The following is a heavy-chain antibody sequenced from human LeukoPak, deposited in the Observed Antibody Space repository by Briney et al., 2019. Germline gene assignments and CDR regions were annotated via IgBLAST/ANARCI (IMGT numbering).Heavy chain of an antibody. J-gene: IGHJ4*02. V-gene: IGHV3-23*01. D-gene: IGHD2-15*01. CDR3: AKRGVVSRVIVVGFHKEAYYFDS. CDR2: ITGSCGST. CDR1: GIALSNYG. Sequence: GGTLRLSCAVSGIALSNYGMSWVRKAPGKGLDWVAGITGSCGSTNYADSVKGRFTISRDNPKNTLYLQMNSLRAEDTAVYFCAKRGVVSRVIVVGFHKEAYYFDSWGQGALVTVSS.